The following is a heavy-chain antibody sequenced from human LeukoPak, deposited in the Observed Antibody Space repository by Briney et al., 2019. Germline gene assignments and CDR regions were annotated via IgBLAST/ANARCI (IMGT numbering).Heavy chain of an antibody. CDR1: GFTFDDYA. D-gene: IGHD6-19*01. V-gene: IGHV3-9*01. CDR2: ISWNSGSI. Sequence: PGGSLRLSCAASGFTFDDYAMHWVRQAPGKGLEWVSGISWNSGSIGYADSVKGRFTISRDNAKNSLYLQMNSLRAEDTALYYCAKDWGPVAGTESIDYWGQGTLVTVSS. J-gene: IGHJ4*02. CDR3: AKDWGPVAGTESIDY.